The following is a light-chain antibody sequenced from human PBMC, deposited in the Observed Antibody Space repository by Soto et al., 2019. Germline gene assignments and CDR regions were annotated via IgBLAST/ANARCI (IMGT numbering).Light chain of an antibody. V-gene: IGLV2-14*01. CDR1: SSDVGGYNY. Sequence: QSVLTQPASVSGSPGQSITISCTGTSSDVGGYNYVSWYQQHPGKAPKLMIYDVSNRPSGVSNRFSGSKSGNTASLTISGLQAEDEADYYCSSDTSSSYVVFGGGTKLTVL. J-gene: IGLJ2*01. CDR2: DVS. CDR3: SSDTSSSYVV.